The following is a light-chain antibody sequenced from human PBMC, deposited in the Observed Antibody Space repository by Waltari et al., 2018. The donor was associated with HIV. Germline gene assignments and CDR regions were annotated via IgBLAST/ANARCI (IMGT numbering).Light chain of an antibody. CDR2: AAS. Sequence: DIQMTQSPSSLSAYVGDRVTITCRASQGISNFLTWYQHKPGNVPKLLIYAASTLQSGVPSRFSGSGSGTDFTLTITNLQPEDIGTYYCQKFNSAPLTFGGGTKVEIK. V-gene: IGKV1-27*01. CDR1: QGISNF. J-gene: IGKJ4*01. CDR3: QKFNSAPLT.